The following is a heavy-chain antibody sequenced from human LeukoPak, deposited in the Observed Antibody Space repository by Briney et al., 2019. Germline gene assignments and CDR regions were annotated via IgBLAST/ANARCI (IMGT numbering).Heavy chain of an antibody. CDR3: AELGITMIGGV. Sequence: GGSLRLSCAASGFTFNNYWMSWVRQAPGKGLEWLANIKQDGGESYYVDSVKGRFTISRDNAKNSLYLQMNRLRAEDTAVYYCAELGITMIGGVWGKGTTVTISS. CDR2: IKQDGGES. J-gene: IGHJ6*04. CDR1: GFTFNNYW. D-gene: IGHD3-10*02. V-gene: IGHV3-7*01.